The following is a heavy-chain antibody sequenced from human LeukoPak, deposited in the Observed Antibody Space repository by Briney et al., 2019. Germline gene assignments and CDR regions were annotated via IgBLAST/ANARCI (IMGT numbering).Heavy chain of an antibody. CDR1: GFTFSIYA. CDR2: ISGSGGTA. J-gene: IGHJ4*02. CDR3: ATTNPEDSSGYYSYFDY. V-gene: IGHV3-23*01. D-gene: IGHD3-22*01. Sequence: GGSLRLSCAASGFTFSIYAMSWVRQAPGKGLEWVSAISGSGGTAYYADSVKGRFTISRDNSKNTLYLQMNSLRAEDTAVYYCATTNPEDSSGYYSYFDYWGQGTLVTVSS.